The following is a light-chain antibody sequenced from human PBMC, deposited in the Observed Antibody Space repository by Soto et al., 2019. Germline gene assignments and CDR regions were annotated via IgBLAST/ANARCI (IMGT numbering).Light chain of an antibody. V-gene: IGLV1-47*01. CDR2: TTD. CDR1: SSNIGTNY. J-gene: IGLJ2*01. Sequence: QSVLTQSPSASGTPGQRVTVSCSGSSSNIGTNYVYWYQQLPGTAPKVLIYTTDKQPSGVPDRFSGSKSGTSASLAISGLRSEDEADYYCAAWDDSVSGPVFGGGTKVTVL. CDR3: AAWDDSVSGPV.